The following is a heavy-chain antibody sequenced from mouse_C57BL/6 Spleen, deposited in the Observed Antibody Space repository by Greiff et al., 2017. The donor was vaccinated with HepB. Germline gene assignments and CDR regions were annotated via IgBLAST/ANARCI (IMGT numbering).Heavy chain of an antibody. Sequence: VKLQESGAELARPGASVKMSCKASGYTFTSYTMHWVKQRPGQGLEWIGYINPSSGYTKYNQKFKDKATLTADKSSSTAYMQLSSLTSEDSAVYYCARYYYGWYFDVWGTGTTVTVSS. CDR1: GYTFTSYT. V-gene: IGHV1-4*01. CDR2: INPSSGYT. J-gene: IGHJ1*03. CDR3: ARYYYGWYFDV. D-gene: IGHD1-1*01.